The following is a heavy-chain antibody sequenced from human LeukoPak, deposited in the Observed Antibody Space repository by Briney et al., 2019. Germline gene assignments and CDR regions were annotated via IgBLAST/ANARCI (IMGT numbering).Heavy chain of an antibody. V-gene: IGHV3-69-1*01. CDR3: AREQTRGGDLDY. CDR1: GFTFSNYW. D-gene: IGHD2-21*02. J-gene: IGHJ4*02. CDR2: ISNTNAI. Sequence: GGSLRLSCAASGFTFSNYWMHWVRQAPGKGLVGGSSISNTNAIFYADSVKGRFTISRDNARNSWYLQMYSLRVEDTAVYYCAREQTRGGDLDYWGQGARVTVSS.